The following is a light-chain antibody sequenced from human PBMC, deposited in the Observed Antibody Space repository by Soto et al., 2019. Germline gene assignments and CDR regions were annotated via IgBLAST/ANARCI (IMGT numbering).Light chain of an antibody. CDR2: GAS. Sequence: EIVMTQSPATLSVSPGERATLSCRASQSVNNNLAWYQQKPGQAPRLLIYGASTRATGIPARFSGSGSGTEFTLTISSLQSEDFAVYYCQQYHNWPPLTFGGGTKVEIK. J-gene: IGKJ4*01. CDR3: QQYHNWPPLT. CDR1: QSVNNN. V-gene: IGKV3-15*01.